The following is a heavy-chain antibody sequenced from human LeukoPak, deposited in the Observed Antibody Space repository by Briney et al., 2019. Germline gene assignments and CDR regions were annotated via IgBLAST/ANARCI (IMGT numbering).Heavy chain of an antibody. D-gene: IGHD6-19*01. V-gene: IGHV4-59*01. CDR3: ARAVAVAGDFDY. J-gene: IGHJ4*02. CDR1: GGSISRYY. CDR2: IYYSGST. Sequence: PSETLSLTCTVSGGSISRYYWSWIRQPPGKGLEWIGYIYYSGSTNYNPSLKSRVTISVDTSKNQFSLKLSSVTAADTAVYYCARAVAVAGDFDYWGQGTLVTVSS.